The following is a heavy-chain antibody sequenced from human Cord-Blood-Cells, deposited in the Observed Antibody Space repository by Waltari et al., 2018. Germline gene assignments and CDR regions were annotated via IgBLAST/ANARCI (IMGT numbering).Heavy chain of an antibody. V-gene: IGHV4-34*01. D-gene: IGHD1-1*01. CDR3: ARFTTGTTVDY. Sequence: QVQLQQWGAGLLKPSETLSLTCAVYGGSFSGYYWSWIRQPPGKGLEWIGEIKHSGSTKYDPSLKSRVTISVDTSKNQFSLKLSSVTAADTAVYYCARFTTGTTVDYWGQGTLVTVSS. CDR2: IKHSGST. CDR1: GGSFSGYY. J-gene: IGHJ4*02.